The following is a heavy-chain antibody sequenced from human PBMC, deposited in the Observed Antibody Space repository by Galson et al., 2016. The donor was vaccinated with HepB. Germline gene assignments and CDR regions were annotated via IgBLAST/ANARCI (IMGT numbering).Heavy chain of an antibody. D-gene: IGHD6-6*01. CDR3: AHKRPGDSSYDY. CDR1: GFSLSTNGVG. J-gene: IGHJ4*02. CDR2: IYWDDDK. Sequence: PALVKPTQTLTLTCTSSGFSLSTNGVGVGWIRQPPGKALEWLALIYWDDDKRYSPSLKSRLTITEDTSENQVVLTVTNMDPVDTATYYCAHKRPGDSSYDYWGQGTLVTVSS. V-gene: IGHV2-5*02.